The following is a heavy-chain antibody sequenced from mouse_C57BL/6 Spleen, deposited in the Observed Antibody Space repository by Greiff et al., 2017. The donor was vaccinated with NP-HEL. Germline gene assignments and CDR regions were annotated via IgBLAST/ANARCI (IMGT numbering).Heavy chain of an antibody. CDR2: ISYSGST. J-gene: IGHJ1*03. D-gene: IGHD2-10*02. Sequence: VQLKESGPGLAKPSQTLSLTCSVTGYSITSDYWNWIRKFPGNKLEYMGYISYSGSTYYNPSLKSRISITRDTSKNQYYLQLNSVTTEDTATYYCARLTSGYGNYFDWYFDVWGTGTTVTVSS. CDR1: GYSITSDY. V-gene: IGHV3-8*01. CDR3: ARLTSGYGNYFDWYFDV.